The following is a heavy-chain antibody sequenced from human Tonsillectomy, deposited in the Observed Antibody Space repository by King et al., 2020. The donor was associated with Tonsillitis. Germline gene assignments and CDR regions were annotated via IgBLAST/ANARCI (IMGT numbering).Heavy chain of an antibody. CDR3: AREKYYDIVTDYYYYYGIDV. Sequence: VQLVESGGGLVQPGGSLRLSCTTSGFTVSSNYMSWVRQAPGKGLEWVSVIYSDDNTYYADSVKGRFTISRDNSKNTLYLQMNSLRAEDTAVYYCAREKYYDIVTDYYYYYGIDVWGQGTTVIVSS. V-gene: IGHV3-66*01. CDR2: IYSDDNT. D-gene: IGHD3-9*01. J-gene: IGHJ6*02. CDR1: GFTVSSNY.